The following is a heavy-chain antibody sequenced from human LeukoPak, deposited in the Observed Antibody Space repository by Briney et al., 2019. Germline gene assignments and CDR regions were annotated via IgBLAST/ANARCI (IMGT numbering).Heavy chain of an antibody. CDR3: AKTPHYYDSSGYYGYYFDY. D-gene: IGHD3-22*01. J-gene: IGHJ4*02. CDR1: GFTFSSYA. V-gene: IGHV3-23*01. Sequence: PGGSLRLSCAASGFTFSSYAMSWVRQAPGKGLEWVSAISGSGGSTYYADSVKGRFTISRDNSKNTLYLQMSSLRAEDTAVYYCAKTPHYYDSSGYYGYYFDYWGQGTLVTVSS. CDR2: ISGSGGST.